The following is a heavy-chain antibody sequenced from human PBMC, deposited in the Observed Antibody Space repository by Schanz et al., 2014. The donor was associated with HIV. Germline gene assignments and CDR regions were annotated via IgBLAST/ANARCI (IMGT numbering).Heavy chain of an antibody. CDR3: ARDSPVAAGTLDS. D-gene: IGHD6-13*01. J-gene: IGHJ4*02. CDR2: IIPLFGTT. Sequence: QVQLVQSGAEVTKPGSSVKVFCRASGGTFINYAFSWVRQAPGQGLEWMGGIIPLFGTTNYAPKFQGRVTINVDESTSTAYMELSSLRSEDTAVYYCARDSPVAAGTLDSWGQGTLVTVSS. CDR1: GGTFINYA. V-gene: IGHV1-69*01.